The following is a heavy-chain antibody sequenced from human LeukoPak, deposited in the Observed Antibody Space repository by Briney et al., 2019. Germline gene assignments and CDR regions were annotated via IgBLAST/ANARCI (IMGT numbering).Heavy chain of an antibody. CDR1: GFTFSSYG. CDR2: ISYDGSSK. D-gene: IGHD5-24*01. J-gene: IGHJ4*02. CDR3: ARDVRRDGYNYFDY. V-gene: IGHV3-30*03. Sequence: GGSLRLSCAASGFTFSSYGMHWVRQAPGKGLEWVAVISYDGSSKYYADSAKGRFTISRDNAKNSLYLQMNSLRAEDTAVYYCARDVRRDGYNYFDYWGQGTLVTVSS.